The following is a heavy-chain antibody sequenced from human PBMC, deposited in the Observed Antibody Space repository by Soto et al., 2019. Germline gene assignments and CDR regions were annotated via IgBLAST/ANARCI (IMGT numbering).Heavy chain of an antibody. CDR2: IYYSGST. V-gene: IGHV4-39*01. Sequence: QLQLQESGPGLVKPSETLSLTCTVSGGSISSSSYYWGWIRQPPGKGLEWIGSIYYSGSTYYNPSLKSRVTISVDTSKNQFSLKLSSVTAADTAVYYCARQSSSYGSFDYWGQGTLVTVSS. CDR3: ARQSSSYGSFDY. CDR1: GGSISSSSYY. J-gene: IGHJ4*02. D-gene: IGHD5-18*01.